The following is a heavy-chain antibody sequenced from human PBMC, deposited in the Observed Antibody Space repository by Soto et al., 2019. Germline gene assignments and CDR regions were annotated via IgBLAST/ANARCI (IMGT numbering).Heavy chain of an antibody. V-gene: IGHV4-59*01. Sequence: SETLSLTCTVSGGSISSYYWNWIRQPPGKGLEWIGYIYYSGSTNYNPSLKSRVTVSVDTSKNQFSLKLSSVTAADTAVYYCARDGSEHTKGWRAFDIWGQGTMVTVSS. J-gene: IGHJ3*02. D-gene: IGHD2-15*01. CDR1: GGSISSYY. CDR3: ARDGSEHTKGWRAFDI. CDR2: IYYSGST.